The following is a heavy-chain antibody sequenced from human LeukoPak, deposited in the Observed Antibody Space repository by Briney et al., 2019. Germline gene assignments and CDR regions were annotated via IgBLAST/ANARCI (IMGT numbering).Heavy chain of an antibody. J-gene: IGHJ4*02. CDR1: GFTFSSYG. V-gene: IGHV3-33*01. Sequence: GGSLRLSCAASGFTFSSYGMHWVRQAPGKGLEWVAVIWYDGSNKYYADSVKGRFTISRDNSKNTLYLQMNSLRAEDTAVYYCARDGTRDYGDHYFDYWGRGTLVTVSS. CDR3: ARDGTRDYGDHYFDY. CDR2: IWYDGSNK. D-gene: IGHD4-17*01.